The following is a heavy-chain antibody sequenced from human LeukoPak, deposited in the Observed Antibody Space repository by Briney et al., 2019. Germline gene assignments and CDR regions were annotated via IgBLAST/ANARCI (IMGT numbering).Heavy chain of an antibody. CDR1: GFTFSSYW. CDR2: IKQDGSDK. Sequence: GGSLRLSWAASGFTFSSYWMSWVRQAPGKGLEWVANIKQDGSDKYYVDSVKGRFTISKDNAKNSLYLQMNKLRSEDTGVYYCAREDHSKYEYWGQGTLVTVSS. D-gene: IGHD4-11*01. J-gene: IGHJ4*02. V-gene: IGHV3-7*01. CDR3: AREDHSKYEY.